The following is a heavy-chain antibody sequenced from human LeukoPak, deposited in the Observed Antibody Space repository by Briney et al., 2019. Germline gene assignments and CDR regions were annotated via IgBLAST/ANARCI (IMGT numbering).Heavy chain of an antibody. CDR1: SSYW. V-gene: IGHV3-7*04. D-gene: IGHD5-24*01. CDR3: ARGEGHNRPIDY. CDR2: IKQDGSEK. J-gene: IGHJ4*02. Sequence: SSYWMSWVRQAPGKGLEWVANIKQDGSEKYYVDSVKGRFTISRDNAKNSLYLQMNGLRAEDTAVYYCARGEGHNRPIDYWGQGTLVTV.